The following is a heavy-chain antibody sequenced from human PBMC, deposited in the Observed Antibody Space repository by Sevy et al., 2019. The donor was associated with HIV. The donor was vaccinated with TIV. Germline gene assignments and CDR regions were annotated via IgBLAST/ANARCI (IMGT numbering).Heavy chain of an antibody. CDR1: GFTFSSYG. D-gene: IGHD2-15*01. CDR3: AKDGEGGIVVVVAAHFDY. Sequence: GGSLRLSCAASGFTFSSYGMHWVRQAPGKGLEWVAFIRYDGSNKYYADSVRGRFTISRDNSKNTLYLQMNSLRAEDTAVYYCAKDGEGGIVVVVAAHFDYWGQGTLVTVSS. V-gene: IGHV3-30*02. CDR2: IRYDGSNK. J-gene: IGHJ4*02.